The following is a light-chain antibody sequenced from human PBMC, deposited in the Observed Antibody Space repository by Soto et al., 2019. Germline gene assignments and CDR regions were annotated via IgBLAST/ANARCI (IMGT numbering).Light chain of an antibody. Sequence: EIVLTQSPATLSLSPGERATLSCRASRSISSSFLAWYQQKPGQAPRLLIYGASSRATGIPDRFSGTGSETDFTPTISRLEPEDFAVYYCQQYDNSPITFGQGTRLEIK. CDR3: QQYDNSPIT. J-gene: IGKJ5*01. V-gene: IGKV3-20*01. CDR2: GAS. CDR1: RSISSSF.